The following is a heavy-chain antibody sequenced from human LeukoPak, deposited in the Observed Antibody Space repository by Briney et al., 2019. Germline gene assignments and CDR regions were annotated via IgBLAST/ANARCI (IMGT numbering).Heavy chain of an antibody. CDR2: ISSSSSYI. V-gene: IGHV3-21*01. Sequence: KPGGSLRLSCAASGFTFSSYSMNWVRQAPGKGLEWVSSISSSSSYIYYAGSVKGRFTISRDNAKNSLYLQMNSLRAEDTAVYYCARDYYGSGSYYYYYYGMDVWGQGTTVTVSS. J-gene: IGHJ6*02. CDR3: ARDYYGSGSYYYYYYGMDV. CDR1: GFTFSSYS. D-gene: IGHD3-10*01.